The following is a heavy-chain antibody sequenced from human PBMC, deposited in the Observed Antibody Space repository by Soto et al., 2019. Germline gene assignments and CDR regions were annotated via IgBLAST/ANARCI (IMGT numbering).Heavy chain of an antibody. J-gene: IGHJ5*02. CDR2: ISGSGGST. CDR1: GFTFSSYA. Sequence: GGSLRLSCAASGFTFSSYAMSWVRQAPGKGLEWVSAISGSGGSTYYADSVKCRFTISRDNSKNTLYLQMNSLRAEDTAVYYCAKGGSPYYYDSSGYHHWGQGTLVTVSS. D-gene: IGHD3-22*01. V-gene: IGHV3-23*01. CDR3: AKGGSPYYYDSSGYHH.